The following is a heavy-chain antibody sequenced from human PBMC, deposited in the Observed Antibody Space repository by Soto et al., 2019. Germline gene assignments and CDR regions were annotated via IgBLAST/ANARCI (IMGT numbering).Heavy chain of an antibody. D-gene: IGHD2-15*01. J-gene: IGHJ4*02. V-gene: IGHV1-18*01. CDR1: GYTFASYG. CDR3: ATLKQGYGFDY. Sequence: ASVKVSCKASGYTFASYGRSWVRQATGQGLEWMEWISTYNGNTNYAQKLQGRVTMTEDTSTDTAYMELSSLRSEDTAVYYCATLKQGYGFDYWGQGTLLTVSS. CDR2: ISTYNGNT.